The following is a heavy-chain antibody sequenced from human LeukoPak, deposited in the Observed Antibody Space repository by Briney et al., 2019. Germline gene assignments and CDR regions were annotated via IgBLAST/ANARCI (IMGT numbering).Heavy chain of an antibody. J-gene: IGHJ6*02. CDR3: ARGIGRLGYYGIDV. CDR1: VYTFTSYG. V-gene: IGHV1-18*01. D-gene: IGHD1-26*01. CDR2: INAYNGNT. Sequence: ASVKVSCKASVYTFTSYGISWVRQAPGQGLDWMGWINAYNGNTNYAQKLQGRVTMTTDTSTSTAYMELRSLRSDDTAVYYCARGIGRLGYYGIDVWGQGTTVTVSS.